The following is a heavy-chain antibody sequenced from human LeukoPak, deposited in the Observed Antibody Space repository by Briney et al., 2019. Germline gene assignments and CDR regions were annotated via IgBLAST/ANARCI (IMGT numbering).Heavy chain of an antibody. Sequence: GGSLRLSCAASGFTFSGYSMNWLRQAPGKGLELVSYISSSSATIYYADSVKGRFTISRDNANNSLYLQMNSLRAEDTAVYYCARGGVYGNPWGQGTLVTISS. V-gene: IGHV3-48*01. CDR3: ARGGVYGNP. D-gene: IGHD6-13*01. CDR1: GFTFSGYS. J-gene: IGHJ5*02. CDR2: ISSSSATI.